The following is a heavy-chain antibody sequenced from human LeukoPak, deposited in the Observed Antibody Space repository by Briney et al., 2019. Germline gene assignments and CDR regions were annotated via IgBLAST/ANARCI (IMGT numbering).Heavy chain of an antibody. J-gene: IGHJ4*02. CDR1: GGSFSGYY. D-gene: IGHD5-18*01. CDR2: INHSGST. V-gene: IGHV4-34*01. Sequence: SETLSPTCAVYGGSFSGYYWSWIRQPPGKGLEWIGEINHSGSTNYNPSLKSRVTISVDTSKNQFSLKLSSVTAADTAVYYCARGGYSYGYRGYFEYWGQGTLVTVSS. CDR3: ARGGYSYGYRGYFEY.